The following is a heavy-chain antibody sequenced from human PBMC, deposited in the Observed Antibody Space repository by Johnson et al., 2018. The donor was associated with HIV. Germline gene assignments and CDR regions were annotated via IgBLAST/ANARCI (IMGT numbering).Heavy chain of an antibody. D-gene: IGHD6-13*01. Sequence: VQLVESGGGLVKPGGSLRLSCAASGFTFSNAWMRWVRQAPGKGLEWVSLIKSKTDVGTQDYAAPVKGRFAIERHDQKNTLYLKMNSLKTEDTAVYYCTTGRLSAYSSSWDDAFDIWGQGTMVTVSS. CDR3: TTGRLSAYSSSWDDAFDI. V-gene: IGHV3-15*01. CDR2: IKSKTDVGTQ. J-gene: IGHJ3*02. CDR1: GFTFSNAW.